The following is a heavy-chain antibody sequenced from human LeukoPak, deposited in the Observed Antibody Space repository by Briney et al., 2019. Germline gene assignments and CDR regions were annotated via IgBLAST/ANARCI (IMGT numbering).Heavy chain of an antibody. CDR3: ARDRDDYVCGSYRYYGYYYGMDV. Sequence: PGGSLRLSRAASGFTFSSYWMSWVRQAPGKGLGGVANIKQDGSEKYYVDSVKGRFTISRDNAKNSLYLQMNSLRAEDTAVYYCARDRDDYVCGSYRYYGYYYGMDVWGQGTTVTVSS. CDR2: IKQDGSEK. V-gene: IGHV3-7*01. D-gene: IGHD3-16*02. J-gene: IGHJ6*02. CDR1: GFTFSSYW.